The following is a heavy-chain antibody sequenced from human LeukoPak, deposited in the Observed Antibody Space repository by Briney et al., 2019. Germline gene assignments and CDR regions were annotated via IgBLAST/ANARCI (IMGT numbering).Heavy chain of an antibody. J-gene: IGHJ4*02. CDR3: ARGRDNWYYQGFDY. D-gene: IGHD1-7*01. CDR2: INHSGST. CDR1: GGSFSGYY. V-gene: IGHV4-34*01. Sequence: SETLSLTCAVYGGSFSGYYWSWIRQPPGKGLEWIGEINHSGSTNYNPSLKSRVTISVDTSKNQFSLKLSSVTAADTAVYYCARGRDNWYYQGFDYWGQGTLVTVSS.